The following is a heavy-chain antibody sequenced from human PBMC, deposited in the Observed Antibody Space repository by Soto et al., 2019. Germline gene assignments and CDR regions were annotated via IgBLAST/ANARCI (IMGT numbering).Heavy chain of an antibody. Sequence: SVKVSCKASGGTFSSYAISWVRQAPGQGLEWMGGIIPTFGTANYAQKFQGRVTITADESTSTAYMELSSLRSEDTAVYYCARARDYYDSSGYYPFYYYGMDVWGQGTTVTVSS. J-gene: IGHJ6*02. D-gene: IGHD3-22*01. CDR2: IIPTFGTA. V-gene: IGHV1-69*13. CDR3: ARARDYYDSSGYYPFYYYGMDV. CDR1: GGTFSSYA.